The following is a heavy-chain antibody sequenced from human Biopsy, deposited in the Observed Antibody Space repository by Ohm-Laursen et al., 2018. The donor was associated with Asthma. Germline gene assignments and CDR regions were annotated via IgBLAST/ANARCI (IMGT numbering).Heavy chain of an antibody. V-gene: IGHV4-39*01. CDR2: MYHSGHP. CDR3: VRHQYSSSWSTFDY. CDR1: GGSITSSSYY. Sequence: GTLSRTCTVSGGSITSSSYYWGWIRQPPGKGMEWIGSMYHSGHPHYHPSLMSRATISVDTSKNQLSLKKSSVTAADTAVYFCVRHQYSSSWSTFDYWGQGALVTVSS. D-gene: IGHD3-22*01. J-gene: IGHJ4*02.